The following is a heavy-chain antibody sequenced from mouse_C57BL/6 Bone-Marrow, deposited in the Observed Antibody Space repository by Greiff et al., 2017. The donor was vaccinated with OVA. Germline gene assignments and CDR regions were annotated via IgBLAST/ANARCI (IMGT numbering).Heavy chain of an antibody. D-gene: IGHD2-13*01. CDR1: GFSLSTFGMG. CDR3: ARLYGDYGGVY. V-gene: IGHV8-8*01. Sequence: QVTLKVSGPGILQPSQTLSLTCSFSGFSLSTFGMGVGRIRQPSGQGLEWLAHIWWDDDKYYNPALKSRLTISKDTSKNQVFLKIANVDTAETATYYCARLYGDYGGVYWGQGTLVTVSA. J-gene: IGHJ3*01. CDR2: IWWDDDK.